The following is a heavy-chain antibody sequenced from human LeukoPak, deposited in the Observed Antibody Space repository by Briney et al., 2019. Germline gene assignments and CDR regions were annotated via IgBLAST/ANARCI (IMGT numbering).Heavy chain of an antibody. J-gene: IGHJ4*02. CDR3: ARAEYYDFWSGLFDH. V-gene: IGHV3-20*04. CDR1: GFTFDDYG. CDR2: INWNGGST. D-gene: IGHD3-3*01. Sequence: PGGSLRLSCAASGFTFDDYGMSWVRQAPGKGLEWVSGINWNGGSTGYADSVKGRFTISRDNAKNSLYLQMNSLRAEDTALYYCARAEYYDFWSGLFDHWGQGTLVTVSS.